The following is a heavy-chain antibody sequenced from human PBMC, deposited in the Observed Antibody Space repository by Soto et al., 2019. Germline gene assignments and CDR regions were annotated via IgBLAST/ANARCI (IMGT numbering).Heavy chain of an antibody. CDR1: GGSVSSGSYY. CDR3: ASARYDSSGYYSSDYYYGMDV. J-gene: IGHJ6*02. D-gene: IGHD3-22*01. Sequence: SETLSLTCTVSGGSVSSGSYYWSWIRQPPRKGLEWIGYIYYSGSTNYNPSLKSRVTISVDTSKDQFSLKLSSVTAADTAVYYCASARYDSSGYYSSDYYYGMDVWGQGTTVTVSS. CDR2: IYYSGST. V-gene: IGHV4-61*01.